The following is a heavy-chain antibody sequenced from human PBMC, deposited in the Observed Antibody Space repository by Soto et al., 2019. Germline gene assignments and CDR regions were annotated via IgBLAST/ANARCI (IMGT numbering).Heavy chain of an antibody. V-gene: IGHV3-30-3*01. J-gene: IGHJ4*02. CDR1: GFMFTSYA. Sequence: QVQLVESGGGVVQPGRSLRLSCAASGFMFTSYAVQWVRQAPGKGLEWVAVISSDGSIKYYADSVKGRFTISRDNSKNTLYLQMSGLRGEDTALYYCARDIGSSGDLDSWGQGTLVTVSS. CDR3: ARDIGSSGDLDS. D-gene: IGHD6-19*01. CDR2: ISSDGSIK.